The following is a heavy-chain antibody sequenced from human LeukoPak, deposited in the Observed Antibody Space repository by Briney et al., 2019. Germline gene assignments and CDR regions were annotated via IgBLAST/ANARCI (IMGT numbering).Heavy chain of an antibody. CDR2: IKSKTDGGTT. CDR3: TTRPGLGDAFDI. J-gene: IGHJ3*02. CDR1: GFTFSNAW. Sequence: NPGGSLRLSCAASGFTFSNAWMSWVRQAPGKGLEWVGRIKSKTDGGTTDYAAPVKGRFTISRDGPKNTLYLQMNSLKTEDTAVYYCTTRPGLGDAFDIWGQGTMVTVSS. V-gene: IGHV3-15*01. D-gene: IGHD3/OR15-3a*01.